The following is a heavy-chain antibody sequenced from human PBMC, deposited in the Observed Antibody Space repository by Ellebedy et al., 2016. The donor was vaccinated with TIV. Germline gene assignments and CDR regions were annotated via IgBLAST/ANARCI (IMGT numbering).Heavy chain of an antibody. CDR1: GFTVSSNY. CDR2: IYSSGGT. J-gene: IGHJ4*02. Sequence: GGSLRLSCAASGFTVSSNYMSWVRQAPGRGLEWVSTIYSSGGTYYAGSVKGRFTISRDNSKNTLYLQMNSLRAEDTAVYYCARGSSSPDYWGQGTLVTVSS. V-gene: IGHV3-53*01. D-gene: IGHD6-13*01. CDR3: ARGSSSPDY.